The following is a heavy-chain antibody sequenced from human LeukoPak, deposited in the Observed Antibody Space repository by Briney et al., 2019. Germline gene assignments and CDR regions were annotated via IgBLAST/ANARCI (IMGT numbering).Heavy chain of an antibody. CDR2: ISYDGSNK. CDR3: LLVGANY. D-gene: IGHD1-26*01. V-gene: IGHV3-30*03. CDR1: GFTFSSYG. Sequence: GGSLRLSCAASGFTFSSYGMHWVRQAPGKGLEWVAVISYDGSNKYYADSVKGRFTISRDNSKNTLYLQMNSLRAEDTAVYYCLLVGANYWGQGTLVTVSS. J-gene: IGHJ4*02.